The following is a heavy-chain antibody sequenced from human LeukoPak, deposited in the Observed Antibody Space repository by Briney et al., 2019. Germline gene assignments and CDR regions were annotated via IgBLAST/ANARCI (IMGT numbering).Heavy chain of an antibody. D-gene: IGHD1-1*01. Sequence: SETLSLTCTVSGGSISSYYWSWIRQPPGKGLEWIGYIYYSGSTNYYPSLKSRVTISVDTSKNQFSLKLSSVTAADTAVYYCARDHPATTGAFDIWGQGTMVTVSS. V-gene: IGHV4-59*01. J-gene: IGHJ3*02. CDR2: IYYSGST. CDR3: ARDHPATTGAFDI. CDR1: GGSISSYY.